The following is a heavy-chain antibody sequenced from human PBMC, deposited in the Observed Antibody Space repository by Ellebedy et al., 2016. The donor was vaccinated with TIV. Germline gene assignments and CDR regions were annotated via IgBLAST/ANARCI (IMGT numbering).Heavy chain of an antibody. D-gene: IGHD3-16*01. J-gene: IGHJ4*02. CDR2: LERKTNGGQI. V-gene: IGHV3-15*07. CDR1: GFTLNNAW. Sequence: PGGSLRLSCTASGFTLNNAWMNWVRQAPGKGLEWVGRLERKTNGGQIDYAAPVKGRFTISRDDSKNTLYLQMNSLKTEDTALYYCTTDLPMITFGEVTLMPGGGGLNYWGQGTPVTVSS. CDR3: TTDLPMITFGEVTLMPGGGGLNY.